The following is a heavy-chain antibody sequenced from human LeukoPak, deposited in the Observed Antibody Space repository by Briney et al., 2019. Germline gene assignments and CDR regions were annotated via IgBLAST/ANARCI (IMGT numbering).Heavy chain of an antibody. CDR3: ARDGDYGDYEAFDI. V-gene: IGHV3-48*03. CDR1: GFTFSSYE. D-gene: IGHD4-17*01. Sequence: GGSLRLSCAASGFTFSSYEMNWVRQAPGKGLEWVSYISSSGSTIYYADSVKGRFTISRDNAKNSLYLQMNSLRAEDTAVYYCARDGDYGDYEAFDIWGQGTMVTVSS. J-gene: IGHJ3*02. CDR2: ISSSGSTI.